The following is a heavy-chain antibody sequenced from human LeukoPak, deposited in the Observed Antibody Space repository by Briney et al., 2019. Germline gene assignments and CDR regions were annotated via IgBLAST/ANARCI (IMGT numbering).Heavy chain of an antibody. V-gene: IGHV1-2*06. D-gene: IGHD5-24*01. CDR2: INPNSGGT. CDR1: GYTFTGYY. J-gene: IGHJ3*02. CDR3: ARDLSRRMATITVYAFDI. Sequence: ASVKVSCKASGYTFTGYYMHWVRQAPGQGLEWMGRINPNSGGTNYAQKFQGRVTMTRDTSISIAYMELSRLRFDDTAVYYCARDLSRRMATITVYAFDIWGQGTMVTVSS.